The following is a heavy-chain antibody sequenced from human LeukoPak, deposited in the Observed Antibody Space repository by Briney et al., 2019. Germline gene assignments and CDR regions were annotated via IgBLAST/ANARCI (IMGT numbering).Heavy chain of an antibody. Sequence: GGSLRLSCAASGFTFSSYAMHWVRQAPGKGLEWVANIKQDGSEKYYVDSVKGRFTISRDNAKNSLYLQMNSLRAEDTAVYYCAREGRPDAFDIWGQGTMVTVSS. CDR3: AREGRPDAFDI. CDR1: GFTFSSYA. J-gene: IGHJ3*02. CDR2: IKQDGSEK. V-gene: IGHV3-7*01.